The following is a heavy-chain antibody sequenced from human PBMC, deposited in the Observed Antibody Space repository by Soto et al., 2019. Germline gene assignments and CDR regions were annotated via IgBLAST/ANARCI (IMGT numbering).Heavy chain of an antibody. J-gene: IGHJ5*02. CDR3: ARNGGYCSSTSCYRWFDH. D-gene: IGHD2-2*02. V-gene: IGHV4-34*01. CDR1: GGSFSGYY. Sequence: QVQLQQWGAGLLKPSETLSLTCAVYGGSFSGYYWSWIRQPPGKGLEWIGEINHSGNTNYNPTLQSRVTISVDTSKNQFSLKLSSLTAADTAVYYCARNGGYCSSTSCYRWFDHWGQGTLVTVSS. CDR2: INHSGNT.